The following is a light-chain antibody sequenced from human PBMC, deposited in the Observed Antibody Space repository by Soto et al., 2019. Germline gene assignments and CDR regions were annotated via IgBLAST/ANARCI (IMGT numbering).Light chain of an antibody. CDR1: QSVSSIY. Sequence: EIVLTQSPGTLSLSPGERATLSCRASQSVSSIYLAWYRQKPGQAPRLLIYAASSRATGVPDRFSGSGSGRDFTLTISRLEPEDFAVYYCQQYGGSPLYTFGQGTKVEIK. J-gene: IGKJ2*01. V-gene: IGKV3-20*01. CDR2: AAS. CDR3: QQYGGSPLYT.